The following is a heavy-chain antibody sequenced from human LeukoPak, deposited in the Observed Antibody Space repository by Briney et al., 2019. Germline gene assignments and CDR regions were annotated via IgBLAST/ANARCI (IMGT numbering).Heavy chain of an antibody. J-gene: IGHJ3*02. V-gene: IGHV4-59*12. CDR2: IYYSGST. Sequence: PSETLSLTCTVSGGSISSYYWSWIRQPPGKGLEWIGYIYYSGSTNYNPSLKSRVTMSVDTSKNQFSLKLSSVTAADTAVYYCARDYSYGAFDIWGQGTMVTVSS. CDR3: ARDYSYGAFDI. CDR1: GGSISSYY. D-gene: IGHD5-18*01.